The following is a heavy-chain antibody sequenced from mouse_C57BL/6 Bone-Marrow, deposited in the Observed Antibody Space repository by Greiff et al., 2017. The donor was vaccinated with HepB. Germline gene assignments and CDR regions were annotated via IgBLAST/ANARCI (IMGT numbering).Heavy chain of an antibody. J-gene: IGHJ2*01. CDR3: AFITTVVGVDY. Sequence: LVESGPELVKPGASVKISCKASGYSFTDYNMNWVKQSNGKSLEWIGVINPNYGTTSYNQKFKGKATLTVDQSSSTAYMQLNSLTSEDSALYYCAFITTVVGVDYWGQGTTLTVSS. D-gene: IGHD1-1*01. V-gene: IGHV1-39*01. CDR2: INPNYGTT. CDR1: GYSFTDYN.